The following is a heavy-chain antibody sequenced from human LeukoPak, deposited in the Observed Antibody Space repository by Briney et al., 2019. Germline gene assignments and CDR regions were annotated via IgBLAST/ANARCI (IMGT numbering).Heavy chain of an antibody. Sequence: GGSLRLSCAASGFTFSSYSMNWVRQAPGKGLEWVSSISSSSSYIYYADSVKGRFTISRDNAKNSLYLQMNSLRAEDTAVYYCARDGAAAGRNWFDPWGQGTLVTVSS. CDR1: GFTFSSYS. D-gene: IGHD6-13*01. J-gene: IGHJ5*02. CDR3: ARDGAAAGRNWFDP. V-gene: IGHV3-21*01. CDR2: ISSSSSYI.